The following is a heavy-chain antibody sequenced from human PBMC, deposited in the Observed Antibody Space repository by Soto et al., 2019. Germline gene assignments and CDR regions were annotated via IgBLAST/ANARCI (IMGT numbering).Heavy chain of an antibody. Sequence: SETLSLTCAVHGGSLSGYYWSWIRQPPGKGLEWIGEIDQSGSTNYNPSLKGRVTISIDTSKNQLSLKLSSVTAADTAVYYCARGSTFYDLCRFDPWGQGTLVTVSS. CDR2: IDQSGST. CDR1: GGSLSGYY. D-gene: IGHD3-3*01. V-gene: IGHV4-34*01. CDR3: ARGSTFYDLCRFDP. J-gene: IGHJ5*02.